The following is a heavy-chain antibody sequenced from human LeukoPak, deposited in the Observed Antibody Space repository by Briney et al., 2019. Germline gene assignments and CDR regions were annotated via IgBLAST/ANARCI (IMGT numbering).Heavy chain of an antibody. J-gene: IGHJ4*02. Sequence: PGGSLRLSCAASGFTFSSYSMNWVRQAPGKGLEWVSGISWNSGSIGYADSVKGRFAISRDNAKNSLYLQMNSLRAEDTALYYCAKDSAGGNDSSGYSFDYWGQGTLVTVSS. CDR2: ISWNSGSI. V-gene: IGHV3-9*01. CDR1: GFTFSSYS. D-gene: IGHD3-22*01. CDR3: AKDSAGGNDSSGYSFDY.